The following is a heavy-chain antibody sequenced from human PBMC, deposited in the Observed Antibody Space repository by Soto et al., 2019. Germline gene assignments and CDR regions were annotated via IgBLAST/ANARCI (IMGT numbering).Heavy chain of an antibody. J-gene: IGHJ4*02. CDR3: ARESGWVGYSSSSAFDN. CDR1: GGSISRYY. CDR2: IYNSGTT. D-gene: IGHD6-6*01. V-gene: IGHV4-59*01. Sequence: SETLSLTCTLSGGSISRYYWSWIRQPPGQGLEWIGYIYNSGTTIYNPSLKTRVTILVDSSKNQFSLKLSSVTPADTAVYYCARESGWVGYSSSSAFDNWGQGILVTVSS.